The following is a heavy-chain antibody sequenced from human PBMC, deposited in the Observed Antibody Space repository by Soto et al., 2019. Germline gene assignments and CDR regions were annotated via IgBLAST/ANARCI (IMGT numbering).Heavy chain of an antibody. Sequence: SETLSLTCAVYGGSFSGYYWSWIRQPPGKGLEWIGEINHSGSTNYNPSLKSRVTISVDTSKNQFSLKLSSVAAADTAVYYCAILRYSSSWYHNNWFDPWGQGTLVTVSS. CDR1: GGSFSGYY. CDR2: INHSGST. D-gene: IGHD6-13*01. V-gene: IGHV4-34*01. J-gene: IGHJ5*02. CDR3: AILRYSSSWYHNNWFDP.